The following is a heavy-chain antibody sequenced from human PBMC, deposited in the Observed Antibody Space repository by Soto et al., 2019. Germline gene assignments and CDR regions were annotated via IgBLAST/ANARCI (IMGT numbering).Heavy chain of an antibody. CDR3: VRDDDGPHNGMDV. Sequence: QVQLVESGGGVVQPGRSLTVSCEASGFTFSSYGMHWVRQAPGKGLDWVAVITKDGSSKYYADSVKGRFTISRDTSRNMLSLQMNTLRDEDTALYYCVRDDDGPHNGMDVWGQGTTVTVSS. CDR1: GFTFSSYG. D-gene: IGHD3-3*01. J-gene: IGHJ6*02. V-gene: IGHV3-33*03. CDR2: ITKDGSSK.